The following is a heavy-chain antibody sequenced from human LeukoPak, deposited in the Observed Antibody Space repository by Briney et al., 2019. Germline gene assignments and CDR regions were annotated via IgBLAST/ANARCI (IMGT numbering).Heavy chain of an antibody. CDR1: GFTFSSYG. D-gene: IGHD3-22*01. J-gene: IGHJ4*02. CDR3: ARDDPHESSGSLGY. CDR2: IWYDGSNK. Sequence: PGGSLRLSCAASGFTFSSYGMHWVRQAPGKGLEWVAVIWYDGSNKYYADSVKGRFTISRDNSKNTLYLQMNSLRAEDTAVYYCARDDPHESSGSLGYWGQGTLVTVSS. V-gene: IGHV3-33*01.